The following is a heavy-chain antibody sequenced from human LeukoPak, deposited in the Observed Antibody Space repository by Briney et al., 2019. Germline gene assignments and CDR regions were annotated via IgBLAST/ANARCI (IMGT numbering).Heavy chain of an antibody. Sequence: GRSLRLSCAASGFTFSSHGMHWVRQAPGKGLEWVAVISYDGSNKYYADSVKGRFTISRDNSKNTLYLQMNSLRAEDTAVYYCAKDRDSNYDYWGQGTLVTVSS. CDR1: GFTFSSHG. J-gene: IGHJ4*02. V-gene: IGHV3-30*18. D-gene: IGHD5-24*01. CDR2: ISYDGSNK. CDR3: AKDRDSNYDY.